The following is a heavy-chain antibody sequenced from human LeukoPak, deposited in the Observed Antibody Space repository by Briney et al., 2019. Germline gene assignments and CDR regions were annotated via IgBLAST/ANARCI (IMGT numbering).Heavy chain of an antibody. CDR3: AKTPDLQLSFPQFDS. D-gene: IGHD3-16*02. Sequence: SETLSLTCTVSNGAMSTYYWNWIRQSPEKGLGWIGYIHYSGRTNYNPSLKSRLSMSIDTSKNQFSLNLSSVTAADTAVYFCAKTPDLQLSFPQFDSWGQGTLVTVSS. J-gene: IGHJ4*02. V-gene: IGHV4-59*01. CDR1: NGAMSTYY. CDR2: IHYSGRT.